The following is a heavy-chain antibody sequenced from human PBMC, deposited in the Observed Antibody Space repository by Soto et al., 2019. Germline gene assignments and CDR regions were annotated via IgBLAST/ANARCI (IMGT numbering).Heavy chain of an antibody. J-gene: IGHJ4*02. CDR2: ISYDGSNK. CDR1: GFTFSSYA. CDR3: ARDRGMRYGGNQPNWLYFDY. Sequence: QVQLVESGGGVVQPGRSLRLSCAASGFTFSSYAMHWVRQAPGKGLEWVAVISYDGSNKYYADSVKGRFTIARDNSKNTLYLQMNSLRAEETAVYYCARDRGMRYGGNQPNWLYFDYWGQGTMVTVSS. V-gene: IGHV3-30-3*01. D-gene: IGHD2-15*01.